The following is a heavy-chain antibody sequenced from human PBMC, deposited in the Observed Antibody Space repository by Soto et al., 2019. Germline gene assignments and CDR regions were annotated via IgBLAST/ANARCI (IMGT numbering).Heavy chain of an antibody. V-gene: IGHV4-4*01. Sequence: TLSLTCGVSGGTIRSPDWWTWVRQPPGKGLEWIGEIFQSGSTTYTPSLASRVTISVDKSKNQFSLTLTSVTAADTAVYFCARGRGRYSSGWSWFDPWGQGILVTVSS. J-gene: IGHJ5*02. D-gene: IGHD6-19*01. CDR1: GGTIRSPDW. CDR3: ARGRGRYSSGWSWFDP. CDR2: IFQSGST.